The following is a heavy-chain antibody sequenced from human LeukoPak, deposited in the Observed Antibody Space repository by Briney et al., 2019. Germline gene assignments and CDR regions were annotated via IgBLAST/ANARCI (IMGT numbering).Heavy chain of an antibody. J-gene: IGHJ5*01. Sequence: ASVKVSCKASGYTFTSCDINWVRQATEQGLEWMGWMSPNSGNTGYAQKFQGRVTMTRDTSVTTAYMELSNLRSEDTAVYYCVRAPPNWGFNFWGQGTLVTVSS. V-gene: IGHV1-8*01. CDR1: GYTFTSCD. CDR2: MSPNSGNT. D-gene: IGHD1-1*01. CDR3: VRAPPNWGFNF.